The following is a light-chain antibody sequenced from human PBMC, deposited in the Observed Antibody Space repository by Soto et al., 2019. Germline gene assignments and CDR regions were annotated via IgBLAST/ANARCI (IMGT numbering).Light chain of an antibody. V-gene: IGKV3-11*01. CDR2: DTF. CDR1: QSVSNY. CDR3: VQRSTWPWT. J-gene: IGKJ1*01. Sequence: IVLTQSPATLSLSPGARATLSCRAGQSVSNYLAWYQQKPGQAPRLLIYDTFNRATGIPARFSSSGSGTDFTLTISSLEPEDLAVYFCVQRSTWPWTSGQGTKVEIK.